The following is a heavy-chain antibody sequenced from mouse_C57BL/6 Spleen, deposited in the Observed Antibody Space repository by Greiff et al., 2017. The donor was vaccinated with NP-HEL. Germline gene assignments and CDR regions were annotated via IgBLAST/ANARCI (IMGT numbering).Heavy chain of an antibody. CDR2: INPGSGST. J-gene: IGHJ1*03. D-gene: IGHD1-1*01. CDR1: GYAFTNYL. V-gene: IGHV1-54*01. CDR3: AREEGSSYWYFDV. Sequence: QVQLQQSGAELVRPGTSVKVSCKASGYAFTNYLIAWVKQRPGQGLEWIGVINPGSGSTNYNEKFKSKATLTVDTSSRTAYMQLSSLTSEDSAFYYCAREEGSSYWYFDVWGTGTAVTVSS.